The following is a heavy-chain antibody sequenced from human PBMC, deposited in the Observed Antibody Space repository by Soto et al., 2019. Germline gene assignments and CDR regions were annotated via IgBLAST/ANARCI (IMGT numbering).Heavy chain of an antibody. CDR3: VRMRFGESNKPTNWFDP. CDR1: GYTFTSYD. CDR2: MNPNSGNT. Sequence: QVQLVQSGAEVRRPGASVKVSCKASGYTFTSYDINWVRQATGQGLEWMGWMNPNSGNTGYAQNFQGRVTMTRNTSISTAYMELSSLTSEDTAVYYCVRMRFGESNKPTNWFDPWGQGTLVTVSS. D-gene: IGHD3-10*01. J-gene: IGHJ5*02. V-gene: IGHV1-8*01.